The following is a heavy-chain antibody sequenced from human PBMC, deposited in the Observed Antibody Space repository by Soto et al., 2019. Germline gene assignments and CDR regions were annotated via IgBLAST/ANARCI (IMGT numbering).Heavy chain of an antibody. J-gene: IGHJ4*02. CDR1: GGSFSGYY. Sequence: SETLSLTCAVYGGSFSGYYWSWIRQPPGKGLEWIGEINHSGSTNYNPSLKSRVTISVDTSKNQFSLKLSSVTAADTAVYYCARAAKASTVTTEIYYFDYWGQGTLVTVSS. CDR2: INHSGST. CDR3: ARAAKASTVTTEIYYFDY. V-gene: IGHV4-34*01. D-gene: IGHD4-17*01.